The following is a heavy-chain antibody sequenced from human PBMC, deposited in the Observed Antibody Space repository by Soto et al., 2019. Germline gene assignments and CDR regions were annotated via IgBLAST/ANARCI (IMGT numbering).Heavy chain of an antibody. Sequence: QVQLAESGGGVVQPGRSLRISCAASGFSFSNHGMQWVRQAPGKWLEWVAVISYDGNVKYYTDSVKGRFTISRDNSQSTRFLQRDSLRPEDAAVYYCAKDLKGSWGFHGRLNYYYGRDVWGQGTTVTVSS. V-gene: IGHV3-30*18. D-gene: IGHD3-10*01. J-gene: IGHJ6*02. CDR2: ISYDGNVK. CDR3: AKDLKGSWGFHGRLNYYYGRDV. CDR1: GFSFSNHG.